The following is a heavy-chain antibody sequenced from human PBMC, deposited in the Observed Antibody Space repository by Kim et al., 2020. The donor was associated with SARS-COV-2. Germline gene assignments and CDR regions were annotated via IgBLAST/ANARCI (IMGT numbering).Heavy chain of an antibody. D-gene: IGHD4-17*01. CDR2: ISYDGSNK. CDR3: AKEGDYGDYCVDY. CDR1: GFTFSSYG. V-gene: IGHV3-30*18. J-gene: IGHJ4*02. Sequence: GGSLRLSCAASGFTFSSYGMHWVRQDPGKGLEWVAVISYDGSNKYYADSVKGRFTISRDNSKNTLYLQMNSLRAEDTAVYYCAKEGDYGDYCVDYWGQGTLVTVSS.